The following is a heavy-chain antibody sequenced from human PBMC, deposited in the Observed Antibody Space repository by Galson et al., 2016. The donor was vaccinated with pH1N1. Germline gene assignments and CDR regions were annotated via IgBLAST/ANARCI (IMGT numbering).Heavy chain of an antibody. Sequence: QSGAEVTKPGESLKISCKGSGSRFASQWIGWVRQMPGKGLEWMGIIYPDDSDTRYSPSFQGQVTISVDKSFSTAYLQWSSLKASDTAMYYCATSRSIAGIHFDYWGQGTLVTVSS. CDR2: IYPDDSDT. CDR3: ATSRSIAGIHFDY. V-gene: IGHV5-51*03. J-gene: IGHJ4*02. D-gene: IGHD1-20*01. CDR1: GSRFASQW.